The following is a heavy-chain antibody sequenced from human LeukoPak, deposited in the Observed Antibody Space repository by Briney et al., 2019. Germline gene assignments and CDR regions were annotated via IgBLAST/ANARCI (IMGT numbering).Heavy chain of an antibody. CDR1: GYTFTSHE. Sequence: GASVKVSCKASGYTFTSHEIIWVRQATGQGLEWMGWMNPDSGHTASAQKIQGRVTLTTLNSINTAYMQLSSLTSEDTAVYYCALNRGGLSYWGQGALVTVYS. CDR2: MNPDSGHT. D-gene: IGHD3-10*01. J-gene: IGHJ4*02. V-gene: IGHV1-8*01. CDR3: ALNRGGLSY.